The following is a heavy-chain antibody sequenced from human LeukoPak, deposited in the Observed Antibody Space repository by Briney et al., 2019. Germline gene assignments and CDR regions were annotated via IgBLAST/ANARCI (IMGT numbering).Heavy chain of an antibody. V-gene: IGHV3-23*01. CDR2: VSPPGGGT. D-gene: IGHD7-27*01. J-gene: IGHJ4*02. Sequence: GGSLRLSCAASGFTFSSYAMSWVRQAPGKGLEWLSGVSPPGGGTYYADSVKGRFTISRDDSKNTLSLQMNSLRVEDTAVYYCARDLAWGAFDYWGQGTLVTVSS. CDR1: GFTFSSYA. CDR3: ARDLAWGAFDY.